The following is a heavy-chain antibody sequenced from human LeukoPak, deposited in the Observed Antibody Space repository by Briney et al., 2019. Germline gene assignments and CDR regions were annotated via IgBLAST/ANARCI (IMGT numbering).Heavy chain of an antibody. Sequence: GESLRLSCAASGFTVSSTYMSWVRQAPGKGLEWVSIIYSGGSTYYADSVKGRFTISRDNSKNTLYLQMNSLRAEDTAVYYCALNSEGSGWYYFDYWGQGTLVTVSS. V-gene: IGHV3-53*01. CDR2: IYSGGST. CDR3: ALNSEGSGWYYFDY. D-gene: IGHD6-19*01. J-gene: IGHJ4*02. CDR1: GFTVSSTY.